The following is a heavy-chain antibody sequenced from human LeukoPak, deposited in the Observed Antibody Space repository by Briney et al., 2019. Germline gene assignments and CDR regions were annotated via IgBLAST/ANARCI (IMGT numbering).Heavy chain of an antibody. CDR1: GITISRLS. J-gene: IGHJ4*02. CDR3: AKDLYGDYEVSAGDY. D-gene: IGHD4-17*01. CDR2: ISGSGGST. V-gene: IGHV3-23*01. Sequence: AGALRLSCAAAGITISRLSMQLVRQAAGEGLGWVSAISGSGGSTYYADSVKGRFTISRDNSKNTLYLQMNSLRAEDTAVYYCAKDLYGDYEVSAGDYWGQGTLVTVSS.